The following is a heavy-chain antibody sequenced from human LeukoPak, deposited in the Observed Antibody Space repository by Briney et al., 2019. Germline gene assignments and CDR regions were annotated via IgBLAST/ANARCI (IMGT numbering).Heavy chain of an antibody. CDR3: AGDSPPTY. Sequence: PGGSLRLSCAASGFTFNYAWMSWVRQAPGKGLEWVSYISSSSSTIYYTDSVKGRFTISRDNAKDSLYLQMNSLRAEDTAVYYCAGDSPPTYWGQGTLVTFSS. J-gene: IGHJ4*02. CDR2: ISSSSSTI. CDR1: GFTFNYAW. V-gene: IGHV3-48*01.